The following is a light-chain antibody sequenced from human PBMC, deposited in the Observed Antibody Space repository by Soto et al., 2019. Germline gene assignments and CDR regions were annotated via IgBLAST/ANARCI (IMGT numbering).Light chain of an antibody. CDR3: QQSYSTLDYT. Sequence: DIQMTQSPSSLSASVGDRVTITCRASQRISNYLNWYQHKPGKAPRLLIYAASSLQSGVPSRFSGSRYGTDFTLTISSLQPEDFATYYCQQSYSTLDYTFGQGTKVEIK. CDR1: QRISNY. CDR2: AAS. V-gene: IGKV1-39*01. J-gene: IGKJ2*01.